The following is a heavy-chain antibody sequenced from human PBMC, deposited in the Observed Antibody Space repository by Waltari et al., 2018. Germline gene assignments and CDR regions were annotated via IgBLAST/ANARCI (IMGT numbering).Heavy chain of an antibody. CDR3: AKDLSVVRRLIYYGMDV. V-gene: IGHV3-23*01. D-gene: IGHD3-10*01. CDR2: ISGSGGRT. CDR1: GFTFRSYD. J-gene: IGHJ6*02. Sequence: EVQLLESGGGLVQPGGSLRLSCAAPGFTFRSYDMSWVRQAPGKGVEWVSGISGSGGRTYYADSGKGRFTISRDNSRNTLYLQMNSLRAEDTAIYYCAKDLSVVRRLIYYGMDVWGQGTPVTVSS.